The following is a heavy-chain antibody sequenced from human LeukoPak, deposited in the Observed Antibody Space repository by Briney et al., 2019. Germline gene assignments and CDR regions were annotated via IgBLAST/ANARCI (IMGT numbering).Heavy chain of an antibody. CDR2: INHSGST. CDR1: GGSFSGYY. V-gene: IGHV4-34*01. J-gene: IGHJ4*02. D-gene: IGHD1-26*01. Sequence: KPSETLSLTCAVYGGSFSGYYWSWIRQPPGKGLEWIGEINHSGSTNYNPSLKSRVTISVDTSKNQFSLKLSSVTAADTAVYYCARDLSRATLGYWGQGTLVTVSS. CDR3: ARDLSRATLGY.